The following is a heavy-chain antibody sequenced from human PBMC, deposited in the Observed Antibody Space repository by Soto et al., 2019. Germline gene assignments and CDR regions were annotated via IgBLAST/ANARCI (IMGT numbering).Heavy chain of an antibody. V-gene: IGHV3-21*01. CDR1: GFTFSSYS. D-gene: IGHD2-15*01. J-gene: IGHJ4*02. CDR2: ISSSSSYI. Sequence: TGGSLRLSCAASGFTFSSYSMNWVRQAPGKGLEWVSSISSSSSYIYYADSVKGRFTISRDNAKNSLYLQMNSLRAEDTAVYYCARDLVVVAAIFDYWGQGTLVTVSS. CDR3: ARDLVVVAAIFDY.